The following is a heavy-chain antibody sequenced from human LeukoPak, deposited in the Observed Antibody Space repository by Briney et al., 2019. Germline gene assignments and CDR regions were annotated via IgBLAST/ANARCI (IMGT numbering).Heavy chain of an antibody. CDR2: TRNKANSYTT. Sequence: GGSLRLSCAASGFTFSDHYMDWVRQAPGKGLEWVGRTRNKANSYTTEYAASVKGRFTISRDDSKNSLYLQMNSLKTEDTAVCYCARAQEETSKYYYYYYMDVWGKGTTVTVSS. D-gene: IGHD1-7*01. CDR1: GFTFSDHY. CDR3: ARAQEETSKYYYYYYMDV. J-gene: IGHJ6*03. V-gene: IGHV3-72*01.